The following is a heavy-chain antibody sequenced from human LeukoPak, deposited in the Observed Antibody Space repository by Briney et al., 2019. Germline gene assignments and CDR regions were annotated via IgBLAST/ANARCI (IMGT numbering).Heavy chain of an antibody. V-gene: IGHV3-33*06. CDR2: IWYDGSNK. J-gene: IGHJ4*02. CDR3: AKDLGSGSYYAAFDY. CDR1: GFTFSRYW. D-gene: IGHD3-10*01. Sequence: GGSLRLSCVGSGFTFSRYWLNWVRQAPGKGLEWVAVIWYDGSNKYYADSVKGRFTISRDNSKNTLYLQMNSLRAEDTAVYFCAKDLGSGSYYAAFDYWGQGTLVTVSS.